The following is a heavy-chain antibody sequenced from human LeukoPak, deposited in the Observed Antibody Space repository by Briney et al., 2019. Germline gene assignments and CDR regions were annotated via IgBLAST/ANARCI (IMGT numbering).Heavy chain of an antibody. J-gene: IGHJ4*02. D-gene: IGHD6-19*01. CDR1: GGSFSGYY. CDR3: ARGCSSGYLHFDY. V-gene: IGHV4-34*01. CDR2: INHSGST. Sequence: SETLSLTCAVYGGSFSGYYWSWIRQPPGKGLEWIGEINHSGSTNYNPSLKSRVTISVDTSKNQFSLKLSSVTAADTAVYYCARGCSSGYLHFDYWGQGTLVTVSS.